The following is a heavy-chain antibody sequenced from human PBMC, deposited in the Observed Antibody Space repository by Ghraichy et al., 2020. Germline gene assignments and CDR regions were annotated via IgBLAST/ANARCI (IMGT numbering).Heavy chain of an antibody. D-gene: IGHD6-6*01. CDR1: GFSFSENA. CDR3: ARGGVSARPDY. V-gene: IGHV3-33*01. J-gene: IGHJ4*02. Sequence: SLRLSCAASGFSFSENAMHWVRQAPGKGLDWVTIIWYDGSNKYYTDSVKGRFTISRDNAKNTVYLQMNSLRIDDTGIYYCARGGVSARPDYWGQGTPVTVSS. CDR2: IWYDGSNK.